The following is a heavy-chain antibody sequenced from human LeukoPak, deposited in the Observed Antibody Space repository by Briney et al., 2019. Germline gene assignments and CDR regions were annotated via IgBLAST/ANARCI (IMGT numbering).Heavy chain of an antibody. CDR3: ARAGSRYCTNGDPCYGMDV. CDR1: GGSISSGGYY. J-gene: IGHJ6*02. D-gene: IGHD2-8*01. CDR2: IYYSGST. V-gene: IGHV4-61*08. Sequence: KASETLSLTCTVSGGSISSGGYYWSWIRQHPGKGLEWIGYIYYSGSTNYNPSLKSRVTISVDTSKNQFSLKLSSVTAADTAVYYCARAGSRYCTNGDPCYGMDVWGQGTTVTVSS.